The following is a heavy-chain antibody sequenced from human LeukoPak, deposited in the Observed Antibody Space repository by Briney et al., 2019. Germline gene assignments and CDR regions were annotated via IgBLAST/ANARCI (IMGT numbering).Heavy chain of an antibody. J-gene: IGHJ5*02. CDR3: ARGAFLPQYRRDFDP. D-gene: IGHD6-6*01. CDR1: GYTFTSYD. V-gene: IGHV1-8*01. Sequence: ASVRVSCKASGYTFTSYDINWVRQATGQGLEWMGWMNPNNNNVGYAQKFQGRVTMTRDTSISTAYMELGSLTSGDTAVYYCARGAFLPQYRRDFDPWGQGTLVTVPS. CDR2: MNPNNNNV.